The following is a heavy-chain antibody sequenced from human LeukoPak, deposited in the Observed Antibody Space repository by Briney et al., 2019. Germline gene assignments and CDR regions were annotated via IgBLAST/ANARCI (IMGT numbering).Heavy chain of an antibody. CDR3: ARYWSRIAAAPSNGAFDI. D-gene: IGHD6-13*01. Sequence: SETLSLTCTVSGGSISSYYWSWIRQPPGKGLEWIGYIYYSGSTNHNPSLKSRVTISVDKSKNQFSLKLSSVTAADTAVYYCARYWSRIAAAPSNGAFDIWGQGTMVTVSS. V-gene: IGHV4-59*12. CDR1: GGSISSYY. CDR2: IYYSGST. J-gene: IGHJ3*02.